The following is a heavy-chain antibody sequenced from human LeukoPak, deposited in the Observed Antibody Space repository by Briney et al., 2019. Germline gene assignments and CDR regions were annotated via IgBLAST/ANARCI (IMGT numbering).Heavy chain of an antibody. CDR3: ARGLQGYYDSLTGYYRGRYYFDY. V-gene: IGHV4-59*01. Sequence: PSETLSLTCTVSGGSISSYYWSWIRQPPGKGLEWIGYMYNSGSTNYNPSLKSRVTISVDTSKNQLSLKLSSVTAADTAVYYCARGLQGYYDSLTGYYRGRYYFDYWGQGTLVTVSS. CDR1: GGSISSYY. J-gene: IGHJ4*02. CDR2: MYNSGST. D-gene: IGHD3-9*01.